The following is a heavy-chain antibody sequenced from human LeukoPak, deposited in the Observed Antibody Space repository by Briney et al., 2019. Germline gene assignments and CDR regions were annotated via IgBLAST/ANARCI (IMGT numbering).Heavy chain of an antibody. V-gene: IGHV3-48*03. CDR3: ARGPFVY. CDR1: GFTFSSYD. Sequence: GGSLTLSCTASGFTFSSYDMKWARQAPGRGLECVSYISSSGTTIYNADSAKGRFTISRDNAKNSLYLQMNSLRAEDTAVYYCARGPFVYWGEGALVTDSS. J-gene: IGHJ4*02. CDR2: ISSSGTTI.